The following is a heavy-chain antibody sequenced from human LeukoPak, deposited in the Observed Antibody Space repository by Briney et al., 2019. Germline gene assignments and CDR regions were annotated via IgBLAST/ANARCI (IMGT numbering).Heavy chain of an antibody. Sequence: PSETLSLTCTVSGGSISSSSYYWGWIRQPPGKGLEWIGSIYYSGSTYYNPSLKSRVTISVDTSKNQFSLKLSSVTAADTALYCCFSSPSESWPFDYWGQGTLVTVSS. J-gene: IGHJ4*02. CDR3: FSSPSESWPFDY. CDR2: IYYSGST. V-gene: IGHV4-39*01. D-gene: IGHD6-13*01. CDR1: GGSISSSSYY.